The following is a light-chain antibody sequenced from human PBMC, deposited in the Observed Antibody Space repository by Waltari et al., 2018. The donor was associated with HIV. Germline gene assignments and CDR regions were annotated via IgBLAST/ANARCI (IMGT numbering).Light chain of an antibody. CDR2: EVS. CDR3: CSYAGSSTFWV. Sequence: QSALTQSASVSGSPGQSITISCTGTSRAVGSYNLVSWYQQHPGKAPKVMIYEVSKRPSGVSNRFSGSKSGNTASLTISGLQAEDEADYYCCSYAGSSTFWVFGGGTKLTVL. J-gene: IGLJ3*02. CDR1: SRAVGSYNL. V-gene: IGLV2-23*02.